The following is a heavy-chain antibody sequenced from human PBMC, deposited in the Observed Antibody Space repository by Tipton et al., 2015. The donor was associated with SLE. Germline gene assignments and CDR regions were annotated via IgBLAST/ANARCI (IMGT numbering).Heavy chain of an antibody. V-gene: IGHV3-30*04. CDR3: GKGYYFDSGRIDY. CDR2: ISYDGSNK. Sequence: SLRLSCAASGFIFSSYAMHWVRQAPGKGLEWVAVISYDGSNKDYADSVQGRFTISRDNSRYTLYLQMDSLRPEDTALYYCGKGYYFDSGRIDYWGQGTLVTVAS. J-gene: IGHJ4*02. CDR1: GFIFSSYA. D-gene: IGHD3-10*01.